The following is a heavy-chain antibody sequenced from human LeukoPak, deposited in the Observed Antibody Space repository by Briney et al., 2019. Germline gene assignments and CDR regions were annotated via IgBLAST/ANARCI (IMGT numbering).Heavy chain of an antibody. CDR1: GFTFYMYA. V-gene: IGHV3-23*01. CDR3: AKDRPNFHENSGHYYRRDGDS. CDR2: MCGTAGCT. D-gene: IGHD3-22*01. Sequence: GGSLRLSCQASGFTFYMYAMSRVRQAPGKGLEWVASMCGTAGCTFYPDSVKGRFTISRDNSKNVLYLRMNSLTAEDTAIYYCAKDRPNFHENSGHYYRRDGDSWGQGTLVTVSP. J-gene: IGHJ5*01.